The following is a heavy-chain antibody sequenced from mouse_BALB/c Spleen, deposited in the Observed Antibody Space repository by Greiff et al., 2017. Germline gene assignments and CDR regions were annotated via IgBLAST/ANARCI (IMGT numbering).Heavy chain of an antibody. J-gene: IGHJ2*01. CDR3: ARWSYYGPFDD. CDR2: ISSGSSTI. D-gene: IGHD1-1*01. Sequence: EVMLVESGGGLVQPGGSRKLSCAASGFTFSSFGMHWVRQAPEKGLEWVAYISSGSSTIYYADTVKGRFTISRDNPKNTLFLQMTSLRSEDTAMYYCARWSYYGPFDDWGQGTTLTVSS. V-gene: IGHV5-17*02. CDR1: GFTFSSFG.